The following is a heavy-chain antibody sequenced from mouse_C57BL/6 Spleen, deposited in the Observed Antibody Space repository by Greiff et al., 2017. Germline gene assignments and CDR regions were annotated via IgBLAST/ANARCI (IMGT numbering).Heavy chain of an antibody. CDR2: IYPRSGNT. CDR1: GYTFTSYG. V-gene: IGHV1-81*01. CDR3: APTAQATWDYAMDY. J-gene: IGHJ4*01. D-gene: IGHD3-2*02. Sequence: VQLQQSGAELARPGASVKLSCKASGYTFTSYGISWVKQRTGQGLEWIGEIYPRSGNTYYNEKFKGKATLTADKSSSTAYMELRSLTSEDSAVXFCAPTAQATWDYAMDYWGQGTSVTVSS.